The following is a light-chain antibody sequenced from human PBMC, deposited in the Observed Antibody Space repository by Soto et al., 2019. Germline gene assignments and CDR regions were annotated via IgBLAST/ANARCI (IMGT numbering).Light chain of an antibody. CDR2: GVS. Sequence: QSALTQPASVSGSPGQSITISCTGTSSDVGAYNYVSWYQHHPGKAPKLLISGVSDRPSGVSNRFSGAKSGNTASLTISGLQTEDEANYYCTSYTSSYTLVFGGGTQLTVL. J-gene: IGLJ2*01. CDR1: SSDVGAYNY. CDR3: TSYTSSYTLV. V-gene: IGLV2-14*03.